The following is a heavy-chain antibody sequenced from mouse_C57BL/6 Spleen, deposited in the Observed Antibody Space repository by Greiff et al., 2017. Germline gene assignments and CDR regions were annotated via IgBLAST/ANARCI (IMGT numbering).Heavy chain of an antibody. V-gene: IGHV6-3*01. D-gene: IGHD1-1*01. J-gene: IGHJ2*01. CDR3: TDIHYYGSRYYFDY. CDR1: GFTFSNYW. Sequence: EVKLVESGGGLVQPGGSMKLSCVASGFTFSNYWMNWVRQSPEKGLEWVAQIRLKSDNYATHYAESVKGRFTISRDDSKSSVYLQMNNLRAEDTGIYYCTDIHYYGSRYYFDYWGHGTTLSVSS. CDR2: IRLKSDNYAT.